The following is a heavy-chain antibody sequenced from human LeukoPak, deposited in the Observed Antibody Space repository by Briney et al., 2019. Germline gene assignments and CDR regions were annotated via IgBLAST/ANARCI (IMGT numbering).Heavy chain of an antibody. CDR3: AKDTSGGPY. J-gene: IGHJ4*02. CDR1: GFTFSSYG. V-gene: IGHV3-30*02. Sequence: GGSLRLSCAGSGFTFSSYGMHWVRPAPGKGLEWVAFIRFDGSNKHYADSVKARFTISRNNSKNTLYLEMNSLRAEDTAVYYCAKDTSGGPYWGQGSLVSVSS. CDR2: IRFDGSNK. D-gene: IGHD3-16*01.